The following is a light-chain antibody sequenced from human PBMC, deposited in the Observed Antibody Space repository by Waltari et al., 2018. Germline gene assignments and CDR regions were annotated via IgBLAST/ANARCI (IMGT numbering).Light chain of an antibody. CDR1: GASIAGMS. J-gene: IGLJ3*02. CDR2: EDS. Sequence: FILSLPHPVSESPGKTLIISCTVSGASIAGMSALCYQQRPGNAPPTLIYEDSHRPSGVSDRFSGSIASSANSPSLTVADLGSEDECVYCCHSYDGNNQGVFGGGTQLTVL. V-gene: IGLV6-57*02. CDR3: HSYDGNNQGV.